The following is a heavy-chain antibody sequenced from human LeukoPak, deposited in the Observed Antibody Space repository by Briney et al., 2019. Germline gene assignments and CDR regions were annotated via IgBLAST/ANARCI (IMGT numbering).Heavy chain of an antibody. V-gene: IGHV3-9*01. CDR2: ITWNSGRK. D-gene: IGHD3-22*01. CDR3: AKAGGSGYYNDAFDI. J-gene: IGHJ3*02. CDR1: GFTFSSYG. Sequence: GGSLRLSCAASGFTFSSYGMSWVRQAPGKGLEWVSGITWNSGRKGYADSVKGRFTISRDNAKNSLYLQMNSLRAEDTALYYCAKAGGSGYYNDAFDIWGQGTMVTVSS.